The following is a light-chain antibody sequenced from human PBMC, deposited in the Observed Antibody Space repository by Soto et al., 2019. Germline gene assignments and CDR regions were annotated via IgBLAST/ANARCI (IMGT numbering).Light chain of an antibody. CDR3: QQYNSYYT. Sequence: DIQMTQSPSTLSASVGDRVTITCRASQSISSWLAWYQQKPGKAPKLLIYKASSVESGVPSRFSGSGSGTDFTPTICSRQRDDFAPYYCQQYNSYYTFGQGTKLEIK. V-gene: IGKV1-5*03. CDR1: QSISSW. CDR2: KAS. J-gene: IGKJ2*01.